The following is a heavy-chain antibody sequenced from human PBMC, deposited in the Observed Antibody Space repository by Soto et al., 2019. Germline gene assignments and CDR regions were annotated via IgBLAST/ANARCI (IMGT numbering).Heavy chain of an antibody. D-gene: IGHD3-9*01. CDR3: ARVGYDILTGYYYSSGPYFDY. V-gene: IGHV3-11*01. Sequence: GESLKISCAASGFTFSDYYMSWIRQAPGKGLEWVSYISSSGSTIYYADSVKGRFTISRDNAKNSLYLQMNSLRAEDTAVYYCARVGYDILTGYYYSSGPYFDYWGQGTPVTVSS. J-gene: IGHJ4*02. CDR2: ISSSGSTI. CDR1: GFTFSDYY.